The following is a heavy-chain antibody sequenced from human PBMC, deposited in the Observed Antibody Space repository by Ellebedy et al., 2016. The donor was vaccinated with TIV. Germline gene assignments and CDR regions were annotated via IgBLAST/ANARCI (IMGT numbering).Heavy chain of an antibody. CDR2: IWYDGSNK. CDR1: GFTFSSHG. D-gene: IGHD3-10*01. V-gene: IGHV3-33*03. Sequence: LSLTCAASGFTFSSHGMHWVRQAPGKGLEWVAVIWYDGSNKYYADSVKGRFTISRDNAKTSLYLQMDSLRVGDTALYYCVKAPTNSGRLDYWGQGTLVTVSS. J-gene: IGHJ4*02. CDR3: VKAPTNSGRLDY.